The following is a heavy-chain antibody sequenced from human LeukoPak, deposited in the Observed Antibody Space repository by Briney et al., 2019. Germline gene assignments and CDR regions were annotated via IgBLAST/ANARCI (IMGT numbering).Heavy chain of an antibody. J-gene: IGHJ5*02. CDR1: GGTFSSYA. D-gene: IGHD6-13*01. Sequence: ASVKVSCKASGGTFSSYAISWVRQAPGQGLEWMGWMNPNSGNTGYAQKFQGRVTITRNTSISTAYMELSSLRSEDTAVYYCARGQGSSWYEGNWSDPWGQGTLVTVSS. CDR3: ARGQGSSWYEGNWSDP. CDR2: MNPNSGNT. V-gene: IGHV1-8*03.